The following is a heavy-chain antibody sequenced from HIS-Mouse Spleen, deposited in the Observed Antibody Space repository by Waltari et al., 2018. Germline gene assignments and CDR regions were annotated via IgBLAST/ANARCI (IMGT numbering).Heavy chain of an antibody. J-gene: IGHJ6*02. Sequence: QVQLQESGPGLVKPSQTLSLTCTVSGGSISSGGYYWSWIRQHPGKGLEWIGYIYYSGRTNSNPSLKSRVTIAVDTSKNQFSLKLSSVTAADTAVYYCAREKGYYGSGSYYYYYYGMDVWGQGTTVTVSS. V-gene: IGHV4-31*03. D-gene: IGHD3-10*01. CDR1: GGSISSGGYY. CDR3: AREKGYYGSGSYYYYYYGMDV. CDR2: IYYSGRT.